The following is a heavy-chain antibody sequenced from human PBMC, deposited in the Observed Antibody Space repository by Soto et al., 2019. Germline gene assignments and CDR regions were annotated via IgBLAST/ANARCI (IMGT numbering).Heavy chain of an antibody. V-gene: IGHV3-23*01. Sequence: EVQLLESGGGLVQPGGSLRLSCAASGFTFSSYAMSWVRQAPGKGLEWVSAISGSGGSTDYADSVKGRFTISRDNSKNTPFLQMNSLRAEDTAVYYCAKKVAGSEPFQHWGQGTLVTVSS. CDR3: AKKVAGSEPFQH. CDR2: ISGSGGST. D-gene: IGHD6-19*01. J-gene: IGHJ1*01. CDR1: GFTFSSYA.